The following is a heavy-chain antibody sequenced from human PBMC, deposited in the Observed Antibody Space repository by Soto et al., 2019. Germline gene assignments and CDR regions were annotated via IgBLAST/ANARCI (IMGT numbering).Heavy chain of an antibody. CDR2: IIPILGIA. J-gene: IGHJ5*02. D-gene: IGHD6-13*01. V-gene: IGHV1-69*02. Sequence: GASVKVSCKASGGTFSSYTISWVRQAPGQGLEWMGRIIPILGIANYAQKFQGRVTITADKSTSTAYMELSSLRSEDTAVYYCAPYPRYSSSWYKGFDPWGQGTLVTVSS. CDR1: GGTFSSYT. CDR3: APYPRYSSSWYKGFDP.